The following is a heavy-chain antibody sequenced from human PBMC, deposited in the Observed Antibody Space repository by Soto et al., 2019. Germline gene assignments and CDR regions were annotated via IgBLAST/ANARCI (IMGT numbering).Heavy chain of an antibody. Sequence: GGSLRLSCVASGFNFGTYWMSWVRQAPGKGLEWVANIKQDGSEKYYVDSVKGRFTISRDNAKNSLYLQMNSLRAEDTAVYYCARDITSEEITMIVVVNDAFDIWGQGTMVTVSS. D-gene: IGHD3-22*01. CDR2: IKQDGSEK. V-gene: IGHV3-7*01. CDR1: GFNFGTYW. J-gene: IGHJ3*02. CDR3: ARDITSEEITMIVVVNDAFDI.